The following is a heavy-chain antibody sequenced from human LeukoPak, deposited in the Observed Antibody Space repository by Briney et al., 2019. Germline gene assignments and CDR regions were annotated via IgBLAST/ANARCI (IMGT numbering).Heavy chain of an antibody. CDR2: IYYSGST. V-gene: IGHV4-59*01. Sequence: PSETLSLTCTISGGSISSYYWSWIRQPPGKGLEWIGYIYYSGSTNYNPSLKSRVTISVDTSKNQFSLKLSSVTAADTAVYYCARDRGYDFGWFDPWGQGTLVTVSS. CDR1: GGSISSYY. D-gene: IGHD5-12*01. J-gene: IGHJ5*02. CDR3: ARDRGYDFGWFDP.